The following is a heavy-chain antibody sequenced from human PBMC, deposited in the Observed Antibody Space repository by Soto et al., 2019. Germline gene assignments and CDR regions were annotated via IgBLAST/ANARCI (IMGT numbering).Heavy chain of an antibody. V-gene: IGHV4-39*01. CDR2: IYYSGST. J-gene: IGHJ5*02. Sequence: QLQLQESGPGLVKPSETLSLTCTVSGGSISSSSYYWGWIRQPPGKGLEWIGSIYYSGSTYYNPSLKSRVTISVDTSKNQFSLKLSSVTAADTAVYYCARHPRTIITILGWFDPWGQGTLVTVSS. D-gene: IGHD3-3*01. CDR1: GGSISSSSYY. CDR3: ARHPRTIITILGWFDP.